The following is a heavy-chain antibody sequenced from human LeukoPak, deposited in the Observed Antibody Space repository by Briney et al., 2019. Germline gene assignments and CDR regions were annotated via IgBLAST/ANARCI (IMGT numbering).Heavy chain of an antibody. D-gene: IGHD6-13*01. CDR3: ARDASYSSSWPNFDY. V-gene: IGHV3-21*01. Sequence: PGGSLRLSCAASGFIFDHHAMSWVRQPPGKGLEWVSAISGSGDKTNYADSVKGRFTISRDNAKNSLYLQMNSLRAEDTAVYYCARDASYSSSWPNFDYWGQGTLVTVSS. CDR2: ISGSGDKT. J-gene: IGHJ4*02. CDR1: GFIFDHHA.